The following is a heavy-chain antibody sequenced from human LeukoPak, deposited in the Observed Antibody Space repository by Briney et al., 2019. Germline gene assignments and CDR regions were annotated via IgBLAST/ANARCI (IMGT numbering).Heavy chain of an antibody. CDR2: IYYSGGT. J-gene: IGHJ4*02. D-gene: IGHD4-23*01. CDR3: ARIDGGNSGYFDY. Sequence: PSETLSLTCTVSGGSISSNYSSWIRERPGKGREWRGYIYYSGGTNYNPSLKSRVTISVDTSKDQFYLKLSSVTAADTAVYYCARIDGGNSGYFDYWGQGTLVTVSS. V-gene: IGHV4-59*01. CDR1: GGSISSNY.